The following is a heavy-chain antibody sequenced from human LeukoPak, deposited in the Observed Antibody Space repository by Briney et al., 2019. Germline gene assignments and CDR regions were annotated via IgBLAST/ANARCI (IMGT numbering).Heavy chain of an antibody. D-gene: IGHD6-13*01. Sequence: PSETLSLTFSVPVCPNSAYYGSWIRQPPGKGLERIGYINYSGRTDYNPSHKGRVTISVDTSKHQFSLKLSPVTAADTAVFYCARTISGWYYFDYWGQGTVVTVSA. CDR3: ARTISGWYYFDY. J-gene: IGHJ4*02. V-gene: IGHV4-59*08. CDR1: VCPNSAYY. CDR2: INYSGRT.